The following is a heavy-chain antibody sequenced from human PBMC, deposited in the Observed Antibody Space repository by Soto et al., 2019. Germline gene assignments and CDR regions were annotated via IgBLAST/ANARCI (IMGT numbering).Heavy chain of an antibody. CDR2: ISAYNGNT. CDR3: ARRYVRDAFDI. V-gene: IGHV1-18*01. J-gene: IGHJ3*02. D-gene: IGHD1-1*01. CDR1: GYTFTSYG. Sequence: ASVKVSCKASGYTFTSYGISWVRQAPGQGLEWMGWISAYNGNTKYSQKFQGRVTMTKDTSTGTAYMELSSLRSEDTAVYYCARRYVRDAFDIWGQGTMVTVSS.